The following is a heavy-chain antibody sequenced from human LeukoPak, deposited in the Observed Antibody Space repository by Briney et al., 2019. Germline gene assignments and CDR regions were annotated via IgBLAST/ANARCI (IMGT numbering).Heavy chain of an antibody. CDR1: GGSISSYY. CDR2: FYYSGST. V-gene: IGHV4-59*01. D-gene: IGHD2-2*01. Sequence: SETLSLTCTVSGGSISSYYWSWVRQPPGKRLEWIGCFYYSGSTNYNPSLESRVTISVDTSKNQFSLKLSSVTAADTAVYYCARVRRAPISGYCSSTSCYPAFDPWGQGTLVTVSS. J-gene: IGHJ5*02. CDR3: ARVRRAPISGYCSSTSCYPAFDP.